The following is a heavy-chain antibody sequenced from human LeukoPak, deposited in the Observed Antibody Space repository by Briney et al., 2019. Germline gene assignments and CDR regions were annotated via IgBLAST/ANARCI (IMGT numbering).Heavy chain of an antibody. CDR1: GFTFSSYG. V-gene: IGHV3-23*01. J-gene: IGHJ2*01. CDR3: AKDQGSSSCWYFDL. CDR2: ISGSGGST. D-gene: IGHD6-13*01. Sequence: GGSLRLSCAASGFTFSSYGMHWVRQAPGKGLEWVSAISGSGGSTYYADSVKGRFTISRDNSKNTLYLQMNSLRAEDTAVYYCAKDQGSSSCWYFDLWGRGTLVTVSS.